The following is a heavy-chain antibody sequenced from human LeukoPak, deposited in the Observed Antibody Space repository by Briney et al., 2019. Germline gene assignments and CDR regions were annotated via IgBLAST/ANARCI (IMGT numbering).Heavy chain of an antibody. Sequence: PSETLSLPCTVSGGSISSGDYYWSRIRQHPGKGLEWIGYIYYSASTYYNPSLKSRVTISVDTSKNQFSLKLSSVTAADTAVYYCARGDSYDSSGLDYFGQGTLVTVSS. V-gene: IGHV4-31*03. CDR2: IYYSAST. CDR1: GGSISSGDYY. D-gene: IGHD3-22*01. CDR3: ARGDSYDSSGLDY. J-gene: IGHJ4*02.